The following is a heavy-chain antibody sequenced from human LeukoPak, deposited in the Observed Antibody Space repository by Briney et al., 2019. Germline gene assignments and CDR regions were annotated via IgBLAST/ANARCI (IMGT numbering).Heavy chain of an antibody. Sequence: GGSLRLSCAASGFTFSDYYMSWISQAPGKGLEWVSYISSRSSYTKYADSVKGRFTISRDNAKNSLHLQMNSLRAEDTAVYYCASSLTPGDGYNSRPFDYWGQGTLVTVSS. CDR3: ASSLTPGDGYNSRPFDY. J-gene: IGHJ4*02. CDR1: GFTFSDYY. D-gene: IGHD5-24*01. V-gene: IGHV3-11*06. CDR2: ISSRSSYT.